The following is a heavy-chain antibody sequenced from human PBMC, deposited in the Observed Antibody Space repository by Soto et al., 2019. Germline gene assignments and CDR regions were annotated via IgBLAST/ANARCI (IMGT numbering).Heavy chain of an antibody. CDR1: GYTFTSYG. D-gene: IGHD3-22*01. J-gene: IGHJ6*02. V-gene: IGHV1-18*01. Sequence: RASVKVSCKASGYTFTSYGISWVRQAPGQGLEWMGWISAYNGNTNYAQKLQGRVTMTTDTSTSTAYMELRSLRSDDTAVYYCARPHGSSGYYSYYGMDVWGQGTTVTVSS. CDR2: ISAYNGNT. CDR3: ARPHGSSGYYSYYGMDV.